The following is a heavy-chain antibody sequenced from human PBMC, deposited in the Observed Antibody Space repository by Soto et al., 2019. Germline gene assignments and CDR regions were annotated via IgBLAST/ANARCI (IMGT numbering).Heavy chain of an antibody. D-gene: IGHD2-15*01. J-gene: IGHJ5*02. Sequence: SVKVSCKASGYTFTSYDINWVRQATGQGLEWMGWMNPNSGNTGYAQKFQGRVTMTRNTSISTAYMELSSLRSEDTAVYYCAGGYCSGGSCSYWFDPWGQGTLVTVSS. CDR2: MNPNSGNT. CDR3: AGGYCSGGSCSYWFDP. CDR1: GYTFTSYD. V-gene: IGHV1-8*01.